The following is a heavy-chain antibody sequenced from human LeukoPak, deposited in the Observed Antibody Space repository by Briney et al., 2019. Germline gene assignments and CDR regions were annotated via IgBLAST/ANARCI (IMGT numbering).Heavy chain of an antibody. Sequence: GESLKISCKGSGYSFTSYWIGWVRQMPGKGLEWMGIIYPGDSDTRYSPSFQGQVTISADKSISTAYLQWSSLKASDTAMYYCARPGSGSYYRGGFDYRGQGTLVTVSS. CDR3: ARPGSGSYYRGGFDY. CDR1: GYSFTSYW. CDR2: IYPGDSDT. V-gene: IGHV5-51*01. J-gene: IGHJ4*02. D-gene: IGHD3-10*01.